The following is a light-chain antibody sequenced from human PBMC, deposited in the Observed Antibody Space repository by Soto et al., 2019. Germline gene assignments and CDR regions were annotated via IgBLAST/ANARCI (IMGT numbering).Light chain of an antibody. Sequence: QPVLTQSPSASASLGASVKLTCTLSSRHSSYAIAWHQQQPEKGPRYLMKLNSDGRHTKGDGIPDRFSGSSSGTERYLTISSLQSEVEADYYCQTWGTGILVFGGGTKLTVL. CDR2: LNSDGRH. CDR1: SRHSSYA. V-gene: IGLV4-69*01. J-gene: IGLJ2*01. CDR3: QTWGTGILV.